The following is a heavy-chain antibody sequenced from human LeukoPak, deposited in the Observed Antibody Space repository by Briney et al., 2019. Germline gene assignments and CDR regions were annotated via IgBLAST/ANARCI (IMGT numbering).Heavy chain of an antibody. D-gene: IGHD3-22*01. V-gene: IGHV1-18*01. J-gene: IGHJ4*02. Sequence: GASVKVSCKASGYTFTSYGISWVRQAPGQGLEWMGWISAYNGNTNYAQKLQGRVTMTTDTSTSTAYMELRSLRSDDTAVYYCARDIAPHFWDYDSSGYYIFDYWGQGTLVTVSS. CDR2: ISAYNGNT. CDR3: ARDIAPHFWDYDSSGYYIFDY. CDR1: GYTFTSYG.